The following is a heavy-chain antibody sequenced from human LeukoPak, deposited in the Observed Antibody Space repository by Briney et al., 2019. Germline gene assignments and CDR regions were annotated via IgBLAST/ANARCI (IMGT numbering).Heavy chain of an antibody. CDR1: GYTFASYT. CDR2: INAGNGST. D-gene: IGHD5-24*01. CDR3: ARGYDYNYYGWFDP. J-gene: IGHJ5*02. V-gene: IGHV1-3*01. Sequence: ASVKVPCKASGYTFASYTMHWVRQAPGQRLEWMGWINAGNGSTEYSQKFQGRVTITRDTSANTAYMELSSLRSEDTAVFYCARGYDYNYYGWFDPWGQGTLVTVSS.